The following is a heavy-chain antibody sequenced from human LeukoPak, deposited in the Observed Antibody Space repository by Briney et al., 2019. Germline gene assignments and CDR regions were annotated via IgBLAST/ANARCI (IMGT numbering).Heavy chain of an antibody. D-gene: IGHD3-10*01. V-gene: IGHV4-34*01. CDR3: AREGTSGGLNWLDP. CDR2: INHSGST. Sequence: SETLSLTCAVYGGSFSGYYWSWIRQPPGKGLEWIGEINHSGSTNYNPSLKSRVTISVDTSKNQFSLRLSSVNAADTAVYFCAREGTSGGLNWLDPWGQGTLVTVSS. CDR1: GGSFSGYY. J-gene: IGHJ5*02.